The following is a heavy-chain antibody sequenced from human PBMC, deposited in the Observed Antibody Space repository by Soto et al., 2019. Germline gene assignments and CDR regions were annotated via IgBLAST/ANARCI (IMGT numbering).Heavy chain of an antibody. D-gene: IGHD6-6*01. CDR2: IIPIFGTA. Sequence: SVKVSCKASGGTFSSYAISWVRQAPGQGLEWMGGIIPIFGTANYAQKFQGRVTITADKSTSTAYMELSSLRSEDTAVYYCAKYSSSSPNWFDRWGQGTLVTVSS. V-gene: IGHV1-69*06. CDR3: AKYSSSSPNWFDR. J-gene: IGHJ5*02. CDR1: GGTFSSYA.